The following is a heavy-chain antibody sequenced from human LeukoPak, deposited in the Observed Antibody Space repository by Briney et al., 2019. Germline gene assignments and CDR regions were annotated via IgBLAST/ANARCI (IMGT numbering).Heavy chain of an antibody. J-gene: IGHJ6*03. CDR3: ARERGITIFLPYYYMDV. D-gene: IGHD3-3*01. CDR2: IYHSGST. Sequence: SETLSLTCAVSGGSISSSNWWSWVRQPPGKGLEWIGKIYHSGSTNYNPSLKSRVTISVDTSKNQFSLKLSSVTAADTAVYYCARERGITIFLPYYYMDVWGKGTTVTVSS. CDR1: GGSISSSNW. V-gene: IGHV4-4*02.